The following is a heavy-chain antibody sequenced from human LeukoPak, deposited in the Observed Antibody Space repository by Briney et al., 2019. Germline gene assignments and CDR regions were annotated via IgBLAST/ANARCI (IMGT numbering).Heavy chain of an antibody. D-gene: IGHD1-26*01. CDR3: AREAGAVGATNVWRDY. CDR1: GYTFTGYY. CDR2: ISAYNGNT. J-gene: IGHJ4*02. V-gene: IGHV1-18*04. Sequence: ASVKVSCKASGYTFTGYYMHWVRQAPGQGLEWMGWISAYNGNTNYAQKLQGRVTMTTDTSTSTAYMELRSLRSDDTAVYYCAREAGAVGATNVWRDYWGQGTLVTVSS.